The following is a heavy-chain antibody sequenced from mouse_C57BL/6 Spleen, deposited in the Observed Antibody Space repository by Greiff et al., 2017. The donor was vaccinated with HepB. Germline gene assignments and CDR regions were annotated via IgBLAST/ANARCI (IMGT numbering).Heavy chain of an antibody. D-gene: IGHD1-1*01. CDR2: INPGSGGT. CDR1: GYAFTNYL. J-gene: IGHJ4*01. V-gene: IGHV1-54*01. CDR3: ARSGGSPYYYAMDY. Sequence: QVQLQQSGAELVRPGTSVKVSCKASGYAFTNYLIEWVKQRPGQGLEWIRVINPGSGGTNYNEKFKGKATLTVDKSSSTAYMQLSSLTSEDSAVYFCARSGGSPYYYAMDYWGQGTSVTVSS.